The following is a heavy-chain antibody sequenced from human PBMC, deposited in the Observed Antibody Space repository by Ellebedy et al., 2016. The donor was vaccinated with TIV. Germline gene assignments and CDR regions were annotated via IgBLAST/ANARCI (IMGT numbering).Heavy chain of an antibody. CDR3: AHTITMVRGVITYHYYGMDV. J-gene: IGHJ6*02. Sequence: SGPTLVKPTQTLTLTCTFSGFSLSTSGVGGGWIRQPPGKALEWLALIYWDDDKRYSPSLKSRLTITKDTSKNQVVLTMTNMDPVDTATYYCAHTITMVRGVITYHYYGMDVWGQGTTVTVSS. V-gene: IGHV2-5*02. CDR2: IYWDDDK. D-gene: IGHD3-10*01. CDR1: GFSLSTSGVG.